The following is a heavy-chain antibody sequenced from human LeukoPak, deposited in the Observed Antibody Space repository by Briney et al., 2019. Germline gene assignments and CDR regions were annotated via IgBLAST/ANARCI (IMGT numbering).Heavy chain of an antibody. D-gene: IGHD6-19*01. CDR3: AKGAGIAVAGTGGSSYNWFDP. CDR1: GFTFDDYA. V-gene: IGHV3-43*02. Sequence: PGGSLRLSCAASGFTFDDYAMHWVRQAPGKGLEWVSLISGDGGSTYYADSVKGRFTISRDNSKNSLYLQMNSLRTEDTALYYCAKGAGIAVAGTGGSSYNWFDPWGQGTLVTVSS. CDR2: ISGDGGST. J-gene: IGHJ5*02.